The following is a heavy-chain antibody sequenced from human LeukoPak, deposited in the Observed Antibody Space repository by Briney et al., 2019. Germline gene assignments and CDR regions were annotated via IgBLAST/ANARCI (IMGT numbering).Heavy chain of an antibody. CDR1: GYTFTCYY. CDR2: INPNSGGT. V-gene: IGHV1-2*06. D-gene: IGHD1-26*01. Sequence: ASVKVSCKASGYTFTCYYMHWVRQAPGQGVEWRGRINPNSGGTNYAQKFQGRGTMTRDTSISTAYMELSRLRSDDTAVYYCARERPLVGATLFDYWGQGTLVTVSS. CDR3: ARERPLVGATLFDY. J-gene: IGHJ4*02.